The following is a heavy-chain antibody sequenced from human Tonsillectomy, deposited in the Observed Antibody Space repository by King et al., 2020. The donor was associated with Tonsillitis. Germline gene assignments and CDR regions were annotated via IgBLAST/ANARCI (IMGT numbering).Heavy chain of an antibody. CDR1: GFTFDDYA. CDR2: ISWNSGSI. V-gene: IGHV3-9*01. J-gene: IGHJ6*02. CDR3: AKDKEFGGSGSYWYYGMDV. D-gene: IGHD3-16*01. Sequence: VQLVESGGGLVQPGRSLRLSCAASGFTFDDYAMHWVRQAPGKGQEWVSGISWNSGSIGYADSVKGRFTISRDNAKNSLYLQMNSLRAEDTALYYCAKDKEFGGSGSYWYYGMDVWGQGTTVTVSS.